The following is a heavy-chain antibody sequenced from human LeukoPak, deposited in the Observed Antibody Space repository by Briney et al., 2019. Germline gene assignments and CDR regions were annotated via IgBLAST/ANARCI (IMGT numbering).Heavy chain of an antibody. J-gene: IGHJ6*02. CDR3: ARNGMDV. Sequence: GRSLRPSCAASGFTFSSYAMHWVRQAPGKGLEWVAVISYDGSNKYYADSVKGRFTISRDNSKNTLYLQMNSLRAEDTAVYYCARNGMDVWGQGTTVAVSS. V-gene: IGHV3-30-3*01. CDR2: ISYDGSNK. CDR1: GFTFSSYA.